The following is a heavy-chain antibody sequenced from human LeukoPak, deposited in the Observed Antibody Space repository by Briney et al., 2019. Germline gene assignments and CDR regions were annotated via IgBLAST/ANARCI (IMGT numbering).Heavy chain of an antibody. J-gene: IGHJ6*02. V-gene: IGHV1-18*01. D-gene: IGHD6-13*01. CDR3: ARDGGSWYSPYYYGMDV. CDR1: GYTFTSCG. CDR2: ISAYNGNT. Sequence: ASVKVSCKASGYTFTSCGISWVRQAPGQGLEWMGWISAYNGNTNYAQKLQGRVTMTTDTSTSTAYMELRSLRSDDTAVYYCARDGGSWYSPYYYGMDVWGQGTTVTVSS.